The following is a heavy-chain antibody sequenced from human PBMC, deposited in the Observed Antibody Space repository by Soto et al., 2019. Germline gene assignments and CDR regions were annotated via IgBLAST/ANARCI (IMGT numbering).Heavy chain of an antibody. V-gene: IGHV3-64*01. D-gene: IGHD6-13*01. J-gene: IGHJ4*02. CDR3: ARLNPIAAAFDY. CDR2: ISSNGGST. CDR1: GFTFSSYA. Sequence: EVQLVESGGGLVQPGGSLRLSCAASGFTFSSYAMHWVRQAPGKGLEYVSAISSNGGSTYYANSVKGRFTISRDNSKNTLYVQMGSLRAEDMAVYYCARLNPIAAAFDYWGQGTLVTVSS.